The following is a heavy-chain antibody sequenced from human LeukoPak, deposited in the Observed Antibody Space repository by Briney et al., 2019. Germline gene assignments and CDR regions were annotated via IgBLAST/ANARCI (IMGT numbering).Heavy chain of an antibody. J-gene: IGHJ6*02. D-gene: IGHD1-14*01. CDR1: GGSISSYY. V-gene: IGHV4-4*09. CDR2: IYTSGST. Sequence: SETLSLTCTVSGGSISSYYWSWIRQPPGKGLEWIGYIYTSGSTNYNPSLKSRVTISVDTSKNQFPLKLSSVTAADTAVYYCARDPGAPVFYGMDVWGQGTTVTVSS. CDR3: ARDPGAPVFYGMDV.